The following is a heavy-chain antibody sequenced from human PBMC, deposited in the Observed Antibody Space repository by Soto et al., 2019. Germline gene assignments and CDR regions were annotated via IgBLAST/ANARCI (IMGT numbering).Heavy chain of an antibody. CDR1: GFTFSTYS. CDR3: ARDRGSISLFDY. J-gene: IGHJ4*02. Sequence: EVQLVESGGGLVKPGGSLRLSCAASGFTFSTYSMNWVRQAPGKGLEWVSYISSGRSYIYYADSVKGRFTISRDNAKNSLFLQMNSLRAEDTAVYYCARDRGSISLFDYWGQGTLVTVSS. CDR2: ISSGRSYI. V-gene: IGHV3-21*05. D-gene: IGHD3-16*01.